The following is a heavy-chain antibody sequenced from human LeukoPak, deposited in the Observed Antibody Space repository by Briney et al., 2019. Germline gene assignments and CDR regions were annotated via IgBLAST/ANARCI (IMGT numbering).Heavy chain of an antibody. CDR2: INHSGST. CDR1: GGSFSGYY. D-gene: IGHD6-13*01. CDR3: ARAGGHSSSWYTHYGMDV. Sequence: SETLSLTCAVYGGSFSGYYWSWIRQPPGKGLDWIGEINHSGSTNYNPSLKSRVTISVDTSKNQFSLKLSSVTAADTAVYYCARAGGHSSSWYTHYGMDVWGKGTTVTVSS. J-gene: IGHJ6*04. V-gene: IGHV4-34*01.